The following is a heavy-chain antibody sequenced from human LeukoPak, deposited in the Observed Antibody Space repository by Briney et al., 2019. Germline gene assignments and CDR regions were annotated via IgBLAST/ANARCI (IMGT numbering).Heavy chain of an antibody. J-gene: IGHJ4*02. V-gene: IGHV3-33*01. CDR1: GFTFSSYG. Sequence: GGSLRLSCAASGFTFSSYGMHWVRRAPGKGLEWVAVIWYDGSNKYYADSVKGRFTISRDNSKNTLYLQMNSLKTEDTAVYYCSTTYYYDSSEGYWGQGTLVTVSS. D-gene: IGHD3-22*01. CDR3: STTYYYDSSEGY. CDR2: IWYDGSNK.